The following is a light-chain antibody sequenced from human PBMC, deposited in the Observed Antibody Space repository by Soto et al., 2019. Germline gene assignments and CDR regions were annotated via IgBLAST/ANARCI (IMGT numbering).Light chain of an antibody. Sequence: DIVMTQSPDSLAVSLGERATINCKSSHNVLYRSNNKNYLAWYQQKAGQPPKLLISWASTRESGVPDRFSGRASGTDFPLTISSLQAEDVAVYYCQQSYNTPPYTFGQGTKLEIK. CDR2: WAS. J-gene: IGKJ2*01. CDR1: HNVLYRSNNKNY. V-gene: IGKV4-1*01. CDR3: QQSYNTPPYT.